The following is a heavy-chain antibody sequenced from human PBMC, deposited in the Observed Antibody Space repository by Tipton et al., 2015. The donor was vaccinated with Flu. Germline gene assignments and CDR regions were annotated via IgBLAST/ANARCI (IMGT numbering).Heavy chain of an antibody. V-gene: IGHV4-59*01. CDR2: IYYSGST. Sequence: TLSLTCTVSGGSISSYYWSWIRQPPGKGLEWIGYIYYSGSTNYNPSLKSRVTISVDTSKNQFSLKLSSVTAADTAVYYCARHTASYYYYYYMDVWGKGTTVTVSS. CDR3: ARHTASYYYYYYMDV. D-gene: IGHD6-25*01. CDR1: GGSISSYY. J-gene: IGHJ6*03.